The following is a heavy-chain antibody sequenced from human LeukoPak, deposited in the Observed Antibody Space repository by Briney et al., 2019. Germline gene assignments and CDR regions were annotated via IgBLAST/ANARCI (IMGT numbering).Heavy chain of an antibody. CDR1: GYSFTSYW. Sequence: GESLKISCKGSGYSFTSYWIGWVRQMPGKGLEWMGIIYPGDSDTRYSPSFQGQVTISADKSISTAYLQWSSLKASDTAMYYCARFRRGSRYYYYGMDVWGQGTTVTVSS. J-gene: IGHJ6*02. D-gene: IGHD1-26*01. V-gene: IGHV5-51*01. CDR3: ARFRRGSRYYYYGMDV. CDR2: IYPGDSDT.